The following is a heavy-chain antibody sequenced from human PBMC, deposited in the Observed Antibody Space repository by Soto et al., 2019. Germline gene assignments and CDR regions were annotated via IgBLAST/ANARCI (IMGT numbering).Heavy chain of an antibody. CDR1: GDSITSGVYY. D-gene: IGHD1-26*01. CDR2: IYYSGST. J-gene: IGHJ6*02. V-gene: IGHV4-31*03. Sequence: PSETLSLTCTVSGDSITSGVYYWSWIRQHPGKGLEWIGYIYYSGSTYYSPSLKSRVTISVDTSKNQLSLKLSSVTAADTAVYYCARGGATRDYYYYGMDVWGQGTTVTVSS. CDR3: ARGGATRDYYYYGMDV.